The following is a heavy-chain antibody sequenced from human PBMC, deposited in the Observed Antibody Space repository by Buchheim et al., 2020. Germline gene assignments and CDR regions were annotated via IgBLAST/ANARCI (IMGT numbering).Heavy chain of an antibody. CDR3: ARAQLLADDIFDI. J-gene: IGHJ3*02. D-gene: IGHD2-2*01. CDR1: QFTFNTYW. Sequence: EVQLVESGGGLVQPGGSLRLSCAASQFTFNTYWMHWVRQVPGKGLVWVSRISSDGSSISYADSVKGRFTISRDNAKNTLYLQMDGLRAEDTAIYYCARAQLLADDIFDIWGQGT. CDR2: ISSDGSSI. V-gene: IGHV3-74*01.